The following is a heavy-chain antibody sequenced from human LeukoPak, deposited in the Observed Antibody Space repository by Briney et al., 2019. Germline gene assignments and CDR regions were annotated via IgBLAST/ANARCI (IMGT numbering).Heavy chain of an antibody. CDR2: IYYSGST. CDR1: GGSISSGSYY. Sequence: SETLSLTCTVSGGSISSGSYYWSWIRQPAGKGLEWIGSIYYSGSTYYNPSLKSRVTISVDTSKNQFSLKLSSVTAADTAVYYCARLDTAMVIDYWGQGTLVTVSS. V-gene: IGHV4-39*07. J-gene: IGHJ4*02. CDR3: ARLDTAMVIDY. D-gene: IGHD5-18*01.